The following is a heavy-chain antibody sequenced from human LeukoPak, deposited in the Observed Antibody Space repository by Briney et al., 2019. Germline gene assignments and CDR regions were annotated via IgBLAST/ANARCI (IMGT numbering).Heavy chain of an antibody. CDR1: GFTFSPYW. CDR2: IRSSGNEI. V-gene: IGHV3-21*01. J-gene: IGHJ3*02. CDR3: TRDLDLYNDAFDI. D-gene: IGHD1-14*01. Sequence: PGGPLRLSCAGSGFTFSPYWMTWVRQAPGKGLEWLSSIRSSGNEIYYADSVKGRFTISRDNRKNSLYLQINSLRAEDTAVYYCTRDLDLYNDAFDIWGQGTRVIVSS.